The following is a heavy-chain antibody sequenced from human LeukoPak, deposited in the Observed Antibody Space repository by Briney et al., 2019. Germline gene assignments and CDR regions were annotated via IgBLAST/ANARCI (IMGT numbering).Heavy chain of an antibody. V-gene: IGHV4-30-4*08. CDR1: GGSISSGDYY. CDR3: ARMGRVRVGPHLGYCSSTSCRAAYYFDY. D-gene: IGHD2-2*01. CDR2: IYYSGST. Sequence: SETLSLTCTVSGGSISSGDYYWSWIRQPPGKGLEWIGYIYYSGSTYYNPSLKSRVTISVDTPKNQFSLKLSSVTAADTAVYYCARMGRVRVGPHLGYCSSTSCRAAYYFDYWGQGTLVTVSS. J-gene: IGHJ4*02.